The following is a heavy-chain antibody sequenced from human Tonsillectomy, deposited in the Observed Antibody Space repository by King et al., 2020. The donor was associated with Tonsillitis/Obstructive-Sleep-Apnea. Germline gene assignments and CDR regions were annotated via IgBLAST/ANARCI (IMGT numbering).Heavy chain of an antibody. CDR1: GFTCSSYS. Sequence: VQLVESGGGLVQPGGSLRLSCAASGFTCSSYSMNWVRQAPGKGLEWVSYISSSSSTIYYADSVKGRFTISRDNAKKSLHLQMNSLRDEDTAVYYCARGNCTSTSCSMGYWGQGTLVTVSS. D-gene: IGHD2-2*01. CDR2: ISSSSSTI. J-gene: IGHJ4*02. CDR3: ARGNCTSTSCSMGY. V-gene: IGHV3-48*02.